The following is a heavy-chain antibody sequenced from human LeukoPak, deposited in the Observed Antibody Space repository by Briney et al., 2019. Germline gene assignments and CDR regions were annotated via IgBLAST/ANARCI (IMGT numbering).Heavy chain of an antibody. CDR3: ARVHGVNGPRITIFGVVITTYMDV. Sequence: GGSLRLSCAASGFTVSSNYMSWVRQAPGKGLEGVSVIYSGGSTYYADSVKGRFTISRDNSKNTLYLQMNSLRAEDTAVYYCARVHGVNGPRITIFGVVITTYMDVWGKGTTVTVSS. D-gene: IGHD3-3*01. V-gene: IGHV3-53*01. CDR2: IYSGGST. J-gene: IGHJ6*03. CDR1: GFTVSSNY.